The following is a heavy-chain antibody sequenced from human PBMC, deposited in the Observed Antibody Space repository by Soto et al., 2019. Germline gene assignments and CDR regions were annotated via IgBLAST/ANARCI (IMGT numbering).Heavy chain of an antibody. D-gene: IGHD3-22*01. CDR3: ARAASYYDRFDY. CDR2: INPSGGTT. Sequence: ASVKVSFKASGYTFTGYYMHWGRQAPGQGLEWMGIINPSGGTTTYAQKFQGRVTMTRDTSTSTVYMDLSSLRSEDTAVYYCARAASYYDRFDYWGQGTLVTVSS. CDR1: GYTFTGYY. J-gene: IGHJ4*02. V-gene: IGHV1-46*01.